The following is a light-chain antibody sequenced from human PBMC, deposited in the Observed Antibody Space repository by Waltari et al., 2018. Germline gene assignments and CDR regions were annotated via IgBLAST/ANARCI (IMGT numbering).Light chain of an antibody. CDR2: GSS. J-gene: IGKJ4*01. CDR1: QTVRTTY. CDR3: QQYDISPLT. V-gene: IGKV3-20*01. Sequence: EIVLTQSPGTLSLSPGERATLSCRASQTVRTTYLAWYQQKPCQAPTLLIYGSSSRATGIPDRFSGSWSGTDFSLTISSLEPEDFAVYYCQQYDISPLTFGGGTKVEIK.